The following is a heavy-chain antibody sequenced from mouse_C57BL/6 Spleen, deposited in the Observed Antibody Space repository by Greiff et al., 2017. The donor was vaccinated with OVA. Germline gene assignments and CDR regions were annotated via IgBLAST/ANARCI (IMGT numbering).Heavy chain of an antibody. CDR2: IYPGGGYT. V-gene: IGHV1-63*01. D-gene: IGHD2-3*01. J-gene: IGHJ4*01. CDR3: ARGVYDGYGSAMDY. Sequence: QVQLQQSGAELVRPGTSVKMSCKASGYTFTNYWIGWAKQRPGHGLEWIGDIYPGGGYTNYNEKFKGKATLTADKSSSTAYMQFSSLTSEDSAIYYWARGVYDGYGSAMDYWGQGTSVTVSS. CDR1: GYTFTNYW.